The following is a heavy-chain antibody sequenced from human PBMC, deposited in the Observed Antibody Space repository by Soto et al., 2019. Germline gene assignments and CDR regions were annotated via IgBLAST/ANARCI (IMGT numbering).Heavy chain of an antibody. D-gene: IGHD6-19*01. Sequence: SETLSLTCSVSGCSINSSSYFWGWVRQPPGKGLEWIGSIYYSGSTYYNPSLRSRVTISVDTSKNQFSLKLSSVTAADTAVFYCARHYSSGSRNWFDPWVQGTLVTVSS. V-gene: IGHV4-39*01. CDR3: ARHYSSGSRNWFDP. CDR2: IYYSGST. CDR1: GCSINSSSYF. J-gene: IGHJ5*02.